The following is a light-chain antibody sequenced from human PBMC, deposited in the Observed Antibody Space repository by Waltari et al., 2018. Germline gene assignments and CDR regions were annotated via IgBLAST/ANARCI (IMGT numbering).Light chain of an antibody. Sequence: DIVMTQSPLSLPVTPGEPASISCRSIQSLLHSNGYNYLDWYLQNPGQSPQLLIYLGSNRASGVPDRFSGSGSGTDFTLKISRVEAEDVGVYYCMQALQTPLTFGGGTKVEIK. CDR2: LGS. CDR1: QSLLHSNGYNY. CDR3: MQALQTPLT. J-gene: IGKJ4*01. V-gene: IGKV2-28*01.